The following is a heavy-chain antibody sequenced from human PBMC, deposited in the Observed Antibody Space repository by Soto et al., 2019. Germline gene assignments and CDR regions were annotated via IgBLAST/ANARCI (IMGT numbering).Heavy chain of an antibody. CDR1: GYIFTSHW. J-gene: IGHJ3*01. D-gene: IGHD1-1*01. V-gene: IGHV5-51*01. CDR2: TYPGDSDT. Sequence: PGESLKISCKASGYIFTSHWIGWVRQMPGKGLEWLGITYPGDSDTRYSPSFQGQVTISADKSITTAYLQWSSLKASDTAFYYCARALKEPSMAHHAYDLWGQGTMVTVSS. CDR3: ARALKEPSMAHHAYDL.